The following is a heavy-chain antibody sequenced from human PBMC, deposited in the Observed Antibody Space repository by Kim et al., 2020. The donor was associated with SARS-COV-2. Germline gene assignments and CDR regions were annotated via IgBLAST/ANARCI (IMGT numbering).Heavy chain of an antibody. CDR3: ARDNSPSYYDYIWGEGGMDV. CDR1: GFTFSSYS. V-gene: IGHV3-48*02. D-gene: IGHD3-16*01. CDR2: ISSSSSTI. Sequence: GGSLRLSCAASGFTFSSYSMNWVRRAPGKGLEWVSYISSSSSTIYYADSVKGRFTISRDNAKNSLYLQMNSLRDEDTAVYYCARDNSPSYYDYIWGEGGMDVWGQGTTVTVSS. J-gene: IGHJ6*02.